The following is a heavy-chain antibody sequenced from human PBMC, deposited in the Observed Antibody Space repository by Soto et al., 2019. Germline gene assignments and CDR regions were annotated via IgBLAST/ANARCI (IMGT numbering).Heavy chain of an antibody. V-gene: IGHV4-31*03. CDR3: ARGLDDFWSGYNYGMDV. J-gene: IGHJ6*02. CDR1: GGSISSGGYY. Sequence: PSETLSLTCTVSGGSISSGGYYWSWVCQHPGKGLEWIGYIYYSGSTYYNPSLKSRVTISVDTSKNQFSLKLSSVTAADTAVYYCARGLDDFWSGYNYGMDVWGQGTTVTVSS. D-gene: IGHD3-3*01. CDR2: IYYSGST.